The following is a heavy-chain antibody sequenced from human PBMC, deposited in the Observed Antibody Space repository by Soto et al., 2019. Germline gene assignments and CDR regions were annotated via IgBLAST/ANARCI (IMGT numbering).Heavy chain of an antibody. Sequence: GASVKVSCKASGYTFTNYGITWVRQAPGQGLEWMGWISAYNGDTHYTQRLQGRVTMTTDTSTSTAYMELRGLRSEDTAVYYCARDLGVREYNWLDPWGQGTLVTVSS. CDR1: GYTFTNYG. CDR3: ARDLGVREYNWLDP. J-gene: IGHJ5*02. D-gene: IGHD3-10*01. CDR2: ISAYNGDT. V-gene: IGHV1-18*01.